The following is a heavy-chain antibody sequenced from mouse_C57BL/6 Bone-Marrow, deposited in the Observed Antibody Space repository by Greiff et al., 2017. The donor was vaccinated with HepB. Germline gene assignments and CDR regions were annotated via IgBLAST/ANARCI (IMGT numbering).Heavy chain of an antibody. CDR2: IYPGSGNT. Sequence: QVQLQQSGAELVRPGASVKLSCKASGYTFTDYYINWVKQRPGQGLEWIARIYPGSGNTYYNEKFKGKATLTAEKSSSTAYMQLSSLTSEDSAVYFCARSRGDGNSTFFDYWGQGTTLTVSS. D-gene: IGHD2-1*01. CDR1: GYTFTDYY. V-gene: IGHV1-76*01. J-gene: IGHJ2*01. CDR3: ARSRGDGNSTFFDY.